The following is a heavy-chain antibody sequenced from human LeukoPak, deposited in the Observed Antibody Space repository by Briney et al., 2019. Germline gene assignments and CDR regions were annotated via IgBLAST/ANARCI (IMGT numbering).Heavy chain of an antibody. D-gene: IGHD2-2*01. V-gene: IGHV1-2*02. CDR2: INPNSGGT. CDR1: GYTFTGYY. Sequence: ASVKVSCKASGYTFTGYYMHWVRQAPGQGLEWMGWINPNSGGTNYAQKFQGRVTMTRDTSISTAYMELSRLRSDDTAVYYCAGEPQTLGYCSSTSCKGFDYWGQGTLVTVSS. CDR3: AGEPQTLGYCSSTSCKGFDY. J-gene: IGHJ4*02.